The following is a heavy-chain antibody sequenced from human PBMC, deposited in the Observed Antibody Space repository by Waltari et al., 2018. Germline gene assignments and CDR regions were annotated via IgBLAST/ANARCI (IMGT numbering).Heavy chain of an antibody. Sequence: QVQLVQSGAEVKKPGSSVKVSCKASGGTFSSYAISWVRQAPGQGLEWMGGIIPIFGTANHAQKFQGRGTITAGTSTDKAYMELSSLRSEDTAVDYCATEDHLGYWGQGTLVTVSS. D-gene: IGHD3-10*01. CDR3: ATEDHLGY. V-gene: IGHV1-69*13. CDR2: IIPIFGTA. CDR1: GGTFSSYA. J-gene: IGHJ4*02.